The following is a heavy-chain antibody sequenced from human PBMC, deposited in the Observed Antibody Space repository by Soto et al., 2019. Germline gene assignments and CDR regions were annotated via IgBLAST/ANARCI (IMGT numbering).Heavy chain of an antibody. CDR1: GYSFTNYG. CDR2: ISAFNGDT. V-gene: IGHV1-18*01. CDR3: ASDRGVDPPVAGNCHYYSHTDV. D-gene: IGHD6-19*01. Sequence: QDQLVQSGAEVKKPGASVTVSCKASGYSFTNYGINWVRQAPGQGLEWMGWISAFNGDTHHAQKLQGRVTMTTDPAQSTAYMELRSLRSDDTAVYYCASDRGVDPPVAGNCHYYSHTDVWGKGTKVSVSS. J-gene: IGHJ6*03.